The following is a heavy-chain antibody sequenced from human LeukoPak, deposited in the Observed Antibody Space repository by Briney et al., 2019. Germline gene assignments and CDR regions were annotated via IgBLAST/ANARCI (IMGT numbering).Heavy chain of an antibody. J-gene: IGHJ4*02. D-gene: IGHD2-2*01. CDR1: GFTFSSYA. V-gene: IGHV3-23*01. CDR3: AKIQRYCSSTSCYRRFDY. Sequence: PGGSLRLSCAASGFTFSSYAMSWVRQAPGKGLEWVSAISGSGGSTYYADSVKGRFTISRDNSKNTLYLQMNSLRAEDTAVYYCAKIQRYCSSTSCYRRFDYWGQGTLVTVSS. CDR2: ISGSGGST.